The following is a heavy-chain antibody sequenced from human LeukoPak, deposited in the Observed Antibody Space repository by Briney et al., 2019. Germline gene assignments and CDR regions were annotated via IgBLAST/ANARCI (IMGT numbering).Heavy chain of an antibody. J-gene: IGHJ6*03. D-gene: IGHD6-25*01. CDR2: ISSSSSTI. CDR1: GFSLSDQF. Sequence: GGSLRLSCAASGFSLSDQFMDWVRQAPGKGLEWVSYISSSSSTIYYADSVKGRFTISRDNAKNSLYLQMNSLRAEDTAVYYCSVSPGSYYYMDVWGKGTTVTVSS. CDR3: SVSPGSYYYMDV. V-gene: IGHV3-11*04.